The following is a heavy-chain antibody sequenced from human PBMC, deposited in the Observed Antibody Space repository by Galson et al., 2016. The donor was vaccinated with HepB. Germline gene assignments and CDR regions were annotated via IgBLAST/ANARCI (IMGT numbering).Heavy chain of an antibody. CDR3: AFGYYSSGWKKQYYYYYDMDV. D-gene: IGHD6-19*01. CDR1: GYTFTHHV. J-gene: IGHJ6*02. V-gene: IGHV1-3*01. CDR2: INGGTGNT. Sequence: SVKVSCKASGYTFTHHVLHWVRQAPGQSLEWMRWINGGTGNTKYSQRFQARVTISRDTPATTAYVELSSLRSEDTAVYYCAFGYYSSGWKKQYYYYYDMDVWGQGTTVTVSS.